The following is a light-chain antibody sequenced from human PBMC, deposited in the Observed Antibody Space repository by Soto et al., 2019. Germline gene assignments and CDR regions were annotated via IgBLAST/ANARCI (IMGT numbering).Light chain of an antibody. V-gene: IGLV2-14*01. CDR2: EVS. Sequence: QSALTQPASVSGSPGQSITISCTGTSSDVGGYNYVSRYQQHPGKAPKLMIYEVSNRPSGVSNRFSGSKSGNTASLTISGLQAEDEADYYCSSYTSSSTLVVFGTGTKLTVL. CDR1: SSDVGGYNY. CDR3: SSYTSSSTLVV. J-gene: IGLJ1*01.